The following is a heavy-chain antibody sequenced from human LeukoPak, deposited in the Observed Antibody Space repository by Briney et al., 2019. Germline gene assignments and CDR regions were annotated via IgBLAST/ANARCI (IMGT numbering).Heavy chain of an antibody. CDR2: INTNTGNP. Sequence: ASVKVSCKASGYTFTSYAMNWVRQAPGQGLEWTGWINTNTGNPTYAQGFTGRFVFSLDTSVSTAYLQISSLKAEDTAVYYCARGSSDSSSWMYYFDYWGQGTLVTVSS. J-gene: IGHJ4*02. CDR1: GYTFTSYA. D-gene: IGHD6-13*01. V-gene: IGHV7-4-1*02. CDR3: ARGSSDSSSWMYYFDY.